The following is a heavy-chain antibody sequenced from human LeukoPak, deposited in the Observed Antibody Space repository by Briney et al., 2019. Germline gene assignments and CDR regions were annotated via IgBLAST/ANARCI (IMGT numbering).Heavy chain of an antibody. CDR3: ARDWRRNRWLPDY. J-gene: IGHJ4*02. D-gene: IGHD5-24*01. Sequence: GASVKVSCKASGYTFTSYAMHWVRQAPGQRLEWMGWINAGNGNTKYSQKFQGRVTITRDTSASTAYMELSSLRSEDTAVYYCARDWRRNRWLPDYWGQGTLVTVSS. CDR1: GYTFTSYA. CDR2: INAGNGNT. V-gene: IGHV1-3*01.